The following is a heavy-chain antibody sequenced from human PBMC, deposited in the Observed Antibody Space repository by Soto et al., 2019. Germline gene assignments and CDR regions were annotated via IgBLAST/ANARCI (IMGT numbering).Heavy chain of an antibody. J-gene: IGHJ3*02. CDR2: IRSKAYGGTT. CDR3: PRDPAIRYFDWLGSDRPDAFDI. Sequence: GSLRLSSTASGCPFVDYAMSWFRQAPGKGLEWVGFIRSKAYGGTTEYAASVKGRFTISRDDSKSIAYLQMNSLKTEDTAVYYCPRDPAIRYFDWLGSDRPDAFDIWGQGTMVTVSS. V-gene: IGHV3-49*03. CDR1: GCPFVDYA. D-gene: IGHD3-9*01.